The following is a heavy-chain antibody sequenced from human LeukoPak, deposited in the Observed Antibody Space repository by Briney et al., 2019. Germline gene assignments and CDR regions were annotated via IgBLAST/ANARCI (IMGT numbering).Heavy chain of an antibody. CDR1: GYTFTSYG. CDR3: ARSDHFEVSAKRDWYFDL. CDR2: INPSGGRT. Sequence: GASVKVSCKASGYTFTSYGISWVRQAPGQGLEWMGIINPSGGRTRYAQKFQGRVTMTRDMSTSTVYMELSSLRSEDTAVYYCARSDHFEVSAKRDWYFDLWGRGTLVTVSS. J-gene: IGHJ2*01. V-gene: IGHV1-46*01. D-gene: IGHD2-15*01.